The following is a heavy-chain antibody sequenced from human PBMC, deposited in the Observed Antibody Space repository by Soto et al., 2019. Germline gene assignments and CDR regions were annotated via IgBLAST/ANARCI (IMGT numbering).Heavy chain of an antibody. V-gene: IGHV3-23*01. Sequence: VQLLQSGGGLVQPGGSLRLSCAASGFTFDNYVMTWVRQAPGKGLEWVAGIRGNGARAYYGGSVKGRFIVSRENSKNTQYLQMNSLRVEDTALYYCAKRFDDSSTWSFDHWGLGTLVTVSS. J-gene: IGHJ4*02. CDR1: GFTFDNYV. CDR3: AKRFDDSSTWSFDH. CDR2: IRGNGARA. D-gene: IGHD6-6*01.